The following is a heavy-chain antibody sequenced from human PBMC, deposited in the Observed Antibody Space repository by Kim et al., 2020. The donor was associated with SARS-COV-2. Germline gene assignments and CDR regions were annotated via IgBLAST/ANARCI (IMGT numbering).Heavy chain of an antibody. J-gene: IGHJ3*02. D-gene: IGHD5-12*01. CDR3: ARGRGYGGYAAGAFDI. V-gene: IGHV3-23*01. Sequence: VEGRFTISRDNSKNTLELQMNSLRAEDAAVDYCARGRGYGGYAAGAFDIWGQGTMVTVSS.